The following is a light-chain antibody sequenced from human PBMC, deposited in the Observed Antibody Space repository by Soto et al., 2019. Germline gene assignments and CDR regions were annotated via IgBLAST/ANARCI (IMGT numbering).Light chain of an antibody. CDR1: SSDVGGYNS. V-gene: IGLV2-14*01. CDR2: DVS. Sequence: QSALTQPASVSGSPGEAITISCTGTSSDVGGYNSVSWYQQHPGKAPKLMIYDVSNRPSGVSNRFSGSKSGNTASLTISGLQAEDEADYYCNSYTSSSTVVFGGGTQLTVL. CDR3: NSYTSSSTVV. J-gene: IGLJ2*01.